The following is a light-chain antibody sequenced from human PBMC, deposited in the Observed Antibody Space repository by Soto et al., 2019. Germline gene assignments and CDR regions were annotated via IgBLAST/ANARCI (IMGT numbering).Light chain of an antibody. CDR1: QTVNRNY. Sequence: EIVLTQSPGTLALSLGDGATLSCRASQTVNRNYLAWYHQKPGQPPRLLIYGVSNRATGVPDRFSGGGSGTEFTLTIVSLEPDDFGTYYCQQYIASPRTFGQGTRVEVK. CDR3: QQYIASPRT. CDR2: GVS. J-gene: IGKJ1*01. V-gene: IGKV3-20*01.